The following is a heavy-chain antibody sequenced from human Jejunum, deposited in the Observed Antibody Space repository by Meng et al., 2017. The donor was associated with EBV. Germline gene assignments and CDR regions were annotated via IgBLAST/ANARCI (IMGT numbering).Heavy chain of an antibody. Sequence: EVELVESGGASVRPGGSLRLSCATSGFTFSRYWMHWVRQTPGKGLVWVSRTNEYGTTTTYADSVKGRFTISRDNAKNTLYLQMNSLRAEDTAVYYCSRDLAGSDDYWGQGTLVTVSS. CDR2: TNEYGTTT. CDR1: GFTFSRYW. CDR3: SRDLAGSDDY. D-gene: IGHD1-14*01. J-gene: IGHJ4*02. V-gene: IGHV3-74*01.